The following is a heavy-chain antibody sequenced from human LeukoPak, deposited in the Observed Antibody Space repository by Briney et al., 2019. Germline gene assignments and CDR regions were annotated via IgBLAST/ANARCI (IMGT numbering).Heavy chain of an antibody. V-gene: IGHV4-4*09. CDR2: TYTSGST. CDR1: GGSISSYY. D-gene: IGHD2-2*01. CDR3: ARRALYHNWFDP. J-gene: IGHJ5*02. Sequence: PSETLSLTSTVSGGSISSYYWSWIRQTPGKGLGWIGYTYTSGSTNYNPSLKSRVTISVDTSKNKFSLKLSSVTAPDTAVYYCARRALYHNWFDPWGQGTLVTVSS.